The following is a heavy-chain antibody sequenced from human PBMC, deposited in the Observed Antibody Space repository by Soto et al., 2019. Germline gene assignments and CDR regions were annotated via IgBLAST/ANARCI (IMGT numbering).Heavy chain of an antibody. CDR3: ARDRSHSSDYWWLYY. J-gene: IGHJ4*02. V-gene: IGHV1-46*01. D-gene: IGHD3-22*01. Sequence: ASVKVARTASRYTFSISVIHVVRQAPGQGLEWMGIINPYGGAATYAEKLQGRVTMTRDTSTATDYMELSSLRSEDTAMYYCARDRSHSSDYWWLYYWGQGTQLTVSS. CDR2: INPYGGAA. CDR1: RYTFSISV.